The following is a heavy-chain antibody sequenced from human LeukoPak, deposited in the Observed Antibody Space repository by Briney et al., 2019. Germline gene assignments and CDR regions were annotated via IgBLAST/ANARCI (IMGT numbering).Heavy chain of an antibody. CDR2: IHYSGST. Sequence: SETLSLTCTVSGGSISSYFWSWIRQPPGKGLESIGYIHYSGSTNYNPSLKSRVTISLDTSKNQFSLQLNSVTPEDTAVYYCARGWGNFDYWGQGALVTVSS. CDR1: GGSISSYF. CDR3: ARGWGNFDY. J-gene: IGHJ4*02. V-gene: IGHV4-59*12. D-gene: IGHD3-16*01.